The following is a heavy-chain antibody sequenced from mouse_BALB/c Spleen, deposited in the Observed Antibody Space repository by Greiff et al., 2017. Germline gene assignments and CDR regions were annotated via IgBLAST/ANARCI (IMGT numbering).Heavy chain of an antibody. CDR2: ISYSGST. V-gene: IGHV3-2*02. CDR3: ARKRRDGYYVYAMDY. D-gene: IGHD2-3*01. Sequence: EVKLMESGPGLVKPSQSLSLTCTVTGYSITSDYAWNWIRQFPGNKLEWMGYISYSGSTSYNPSLKSRISITRDTSKNQFFLQLNSVTTEDTATYYCARKRRDGYYVYAMDYWGQGTSVTVSS. CDR1: GYSITSDYA. J-gene: IGHJ4*01.